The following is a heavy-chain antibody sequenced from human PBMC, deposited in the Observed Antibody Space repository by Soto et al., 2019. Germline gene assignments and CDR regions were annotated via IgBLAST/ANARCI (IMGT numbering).Heavy chain of an antibody. V-gene: IGHV1-69*04. CDR2: IIPILGIA. Sequence: ASVKVSCKTSGGTFSSYTISWVRQAPGQGLEWMGRIIPILGIANYAQKFQGRVTITADKSTSTAYMELSSLRSEDTAVYYCARDRWKDAFDIWGQGTMVTVSS. D-gene: IGHD1-1*01. J-gene: IGHJ3*02. CDR3: ARDRWKDAFDI. CDR1: GGTFSSYT.